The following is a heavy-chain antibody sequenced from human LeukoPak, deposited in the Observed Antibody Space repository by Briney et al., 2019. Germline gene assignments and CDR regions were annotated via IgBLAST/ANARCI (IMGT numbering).Heavy chain of an antibody. V-gene: IGHV4-59*01. CDR1: GGSISGYF. CDR3: ARSEAPTIQGIIMLNWVDP. J-gene: IGHJ5*02. D-gene: IGHD3-10*01. CDR2: ISYSGST. Sequence: SETLSLTCSVSGGSISGYFWSWIRQPPGKGLEWIGYISYSGSTDYNPSLESRVTISVDTSRNQFSVKLKSVTAADTAVYYCARSEAPTIQGIIMLNWVDPWGQGTLVTVSS.